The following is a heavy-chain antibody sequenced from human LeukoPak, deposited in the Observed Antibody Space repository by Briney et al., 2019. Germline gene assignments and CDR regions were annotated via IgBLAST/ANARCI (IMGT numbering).Heavy chain of an antibody. CDR1: GGSISSSSYY. V-gene: IGHV4-39*01. J-gene: IGHJ4*02. CDR2: IYYSGSI. CDR3: ARLGYYGILTAYY. D-gene: IGHD3-9*01. Sequence: SETLSLTCTVSGGSISSSSYYWGWIRQPPGKGLEWIGSIYYSGSIYYNPSLKSRVTISVDTSNNQFALKLSSVTAADTAVYYCARLGYYGILTAYYWGQGTLVTVSS.